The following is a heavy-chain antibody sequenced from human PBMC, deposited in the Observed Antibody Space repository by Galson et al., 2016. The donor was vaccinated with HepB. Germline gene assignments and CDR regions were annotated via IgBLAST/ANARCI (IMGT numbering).Heavy chain of an antibody. Sequence: SETLSLTCNVSGASLTGFYWTWIRQPPGKGLEWIGEIHHDGSTNYSPSLKTRITMSVDTSKNQFSLNLTSVTAADTATYYCARDLTTVIEGEASDVWGQGTKVIVSS. CDR2: IHHDGST. CDR3: ARDLTTVIEGEASDV. CDR1: GASLTGFY. D-gene: IGHD4-17*01. V-gene: IGHV4-34*10. J-gene: IGHJ3*01.